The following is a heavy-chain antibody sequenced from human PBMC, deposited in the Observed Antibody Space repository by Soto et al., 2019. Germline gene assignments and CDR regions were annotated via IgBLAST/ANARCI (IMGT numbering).Heavy chain of an antibody. D-gene: IGHD3-10*01. Sequence: ASVKVSCKASGYTFTGYYMHWVRQAPGQGLEWMGWINPNSGGTNYAQKFQGWVTMTRDTSISTAYMELSRLRSDDTAVYYCARGEVTMVRGFSGRDGMDVWGQGTTVTVSS. CDR3: ARGEVTMVRGFSGRDGMDV. CDR1: GYTFTGYY. CDR2: INPNSGGT. V-gene: IGHV1-2*04. J-gene: IGHJ6*02.